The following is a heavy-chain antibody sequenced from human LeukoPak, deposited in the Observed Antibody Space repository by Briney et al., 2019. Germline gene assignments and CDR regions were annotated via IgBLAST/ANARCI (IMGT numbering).Heavy chain of an antibody. CDR1: GGSISSHY. V-gene: IGHV4-59*11. D-gene: IGHD6-13*01. CDR3: ARGIGYSSSWYYYYYMDV. CDR2: IYYSGST. Sequence: PSETLSLTCTVSGGSISSHYWSWIRQPPGKGLEWIGYIYYSGSTNYNPSLKSRVTISVGTSKNQFSLKLSSVTAADTAVYYCARGIGYSSSWYYYYYMDVWGKGTTVTVSS. J-gene: IGHJ6*03.